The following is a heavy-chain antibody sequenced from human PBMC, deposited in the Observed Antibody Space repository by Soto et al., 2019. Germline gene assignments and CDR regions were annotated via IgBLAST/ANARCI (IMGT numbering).Heavy chain of an antibody. J-gene: IGHJ4*02. CDR1: GGTFSSNA. V-gene: IGHV1-69*06. Sequence: QVQLGQTGAEVKKPRSSVKVSCKASGGTFSSNAISWVRQAPGQGLEWMGGIIPIYASPNYAQNFQGRVTVTADNATSTAYLELSRLKYADSAIYNCAVTVTGSRSPLAHWGRGTLVIVSS. D-gene: IGHD3-9*01. CDR2: IIPIYASP. CDR3: AVTVTGSRSPLAH.